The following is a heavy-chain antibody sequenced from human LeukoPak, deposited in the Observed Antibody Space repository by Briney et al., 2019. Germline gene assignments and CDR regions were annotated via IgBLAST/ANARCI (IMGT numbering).Heavy chain of an antibody. CDR3: AKETSIAVAGTYDY. J-gene: IGHJ4*02. D-gene: IGHD6-19*01. Sequence: GGSLRLSCATSGFTFDTHAMNWVRQVPGRGLEWVSFISGNGGSTYYANSVKGRFTISRDDSSNTLYLQMNSLRAEDTAVYYCAKETSIAVAGTYDYWGQGTLVTVSS. CDR2: ISGNGGST. V-gene: IGHV3-23*01. CDR1: GFTFDTHA.